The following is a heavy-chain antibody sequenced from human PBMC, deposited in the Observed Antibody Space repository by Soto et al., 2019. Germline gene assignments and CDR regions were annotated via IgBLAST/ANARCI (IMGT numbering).Heavy chain of an antibody. Sequence: QVQLVQSGAEVKKPGSSVKVSCKASGGTFSSYAISWVRQAPGQGLEWMGGIIPIFGTANYAQKFQGRVTITAGESTSTAYMELSSLISEDAAVYYCARDRDSSGPLDYWGQGTLVTVSS. D-gene: IGHD3-22*01. CDR1: GGTFSSYA. CDR3: ARDRDSSGPLDY. J-gene: IGHJ4*02. V-gene: IGHV1-69*12. CDR2: IIPIFGTA.